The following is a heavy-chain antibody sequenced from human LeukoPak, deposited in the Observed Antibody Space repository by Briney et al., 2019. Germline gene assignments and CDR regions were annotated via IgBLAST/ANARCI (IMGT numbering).Heavy chain of an antibody. J-gene: IGHJ4*02. CDR1: GFTFDDYA. CDR3: AKDQSDGSSGYYYYFDY. CDR2: ISWNSGSI. D-gene: IGHD3-22*01. Sequence: SGGSLRLSCAASGFTFDDYAMHWVRQAPGKGLEWVSGISWNSGSIGYADSVKGRYTISRDNAKNSLYLQMNSLRAEDMALYYCAKDQSDGSSGYYYYFDYWGQGTLVTVSS. V-gene: IGHV3-9*03.